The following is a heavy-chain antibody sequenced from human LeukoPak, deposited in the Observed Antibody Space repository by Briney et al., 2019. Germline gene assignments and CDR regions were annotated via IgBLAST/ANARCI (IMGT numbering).Heavy chain of an antibody. J-gene: IGHJ6*03. CDR1: GGSFSGYY. V-gene: IGHV4-34*11. CDR2: IYYSGST. Sequence: SETLSLTCAVYGGSFSGYYWSWIRQPPGKGLEWIGYIYYSGSTKYNPSLKSRVTISVDTSKNQFSLRLSSVTAADTAVYCCARDWGVSARPGYMDVWGKGTTVTVSS. D-gene: IGHD6-6*01. CDR3: ARDWGVSARPGYMDV.